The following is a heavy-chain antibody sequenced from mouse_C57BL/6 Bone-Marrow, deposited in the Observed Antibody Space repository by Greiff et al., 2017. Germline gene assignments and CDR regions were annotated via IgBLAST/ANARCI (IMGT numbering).Heavy chain of an antibody. CDR3: ASSYYSNDGGAMDY. CDR2: INPSSGYT. Sequence: QVQLKESGAELAKPGASVKLSCKASGYTFTSYWMHWVKQRPGQGLEWIGYINPSSGYTKYNQKFKDKATLTAAKSSSTAYMQLSSLTYEDSAVYYCASSYYSNDGGAMDYWGQGTSVTVSS. J-gene: IGHJ4*01. CDR1: GYTFTSYW. D-gene: IGHD2-5*01. V-gene: IGHV1-7*01.